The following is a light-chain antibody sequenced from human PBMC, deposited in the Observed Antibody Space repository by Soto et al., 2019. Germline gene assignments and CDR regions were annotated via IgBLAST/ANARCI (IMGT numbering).Light chain of an antibody. J-gene: IGLJ3*02. CDR2: SNN. Sequence: QLVLTQPPSTSGTPGQRVTISCSGSRSNIGGNTVNWYQHLPGTAPKLLIYSNNQRPSGVPDRFSGSKSGTSASLGISGLQSEDEADYYCAAWDDSLGGWVFGGGTKVTVL. V-gene: IGLV1-44*01. CDR1: RSNIGGNT. CDR3: AAWDDSLGGWV.